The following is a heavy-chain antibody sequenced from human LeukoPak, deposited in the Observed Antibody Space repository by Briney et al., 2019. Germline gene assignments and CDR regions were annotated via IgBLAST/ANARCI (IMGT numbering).Heavy chain of an antibody. CDR1: GFTYYSYS. CDR2: ISSSSSTI. CDR3: ARVLKSLAAAGTFDY. Sequence: PGGSLRLSCAAYGFTYYSYSMKWDRQAPGKGLEWVSYISSSSSTIYYADSVKGRFTISRDNAKNSLYLRMNSLRAEDTSVYYCARVLKSLAAAGTFDYWGQGTLVTVSS. V-gene: IGHV3-48*01. J-gene: IGHJ4*02. D-gene: IGHD6-13*01.